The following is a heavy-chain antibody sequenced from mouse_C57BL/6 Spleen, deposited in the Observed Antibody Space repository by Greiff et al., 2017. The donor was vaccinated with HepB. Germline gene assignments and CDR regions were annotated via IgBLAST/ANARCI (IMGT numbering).Heavy chain of an antibody. CDR3: AKGEKLTY. Sequence: EVKLVESAGGLVKPGGSLKLSCAASGFTFSDYGMHWVRQAPEKGLEWVAYISSGSSTIYYADTVKGRFTISRDNAKNTLFLQMTSLRSEDTAMYYCAKGEKLTYWGQGTTLTVSS. CDR2: ISSGSSTI. CDR1: GFTFSDYG. J-gene: IGHJ2*01. V-gene: IGHV5-17*01.